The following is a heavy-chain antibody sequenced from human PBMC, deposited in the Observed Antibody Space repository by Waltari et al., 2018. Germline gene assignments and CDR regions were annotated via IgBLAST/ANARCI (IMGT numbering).Heavy chain of an antibody. CDR2: ISYDGSNK. CDR3: ARDLGHLHWYFDL. J-gene: IGHJ2*01. V-gene: IGHV3-30-3*01. Sequence: QVQLVESGGGVVQPGRSLRLSCAASGFTFSSYARHWVRQAPGKGLGWVAVISYDGSNKYYADSVKGRFTISRDNSKNTLYLQMNSLRAEDTAVYYCARDLGHLHWYFDLWGRGTLVTVSS. CDR1: GFTFSSYA.